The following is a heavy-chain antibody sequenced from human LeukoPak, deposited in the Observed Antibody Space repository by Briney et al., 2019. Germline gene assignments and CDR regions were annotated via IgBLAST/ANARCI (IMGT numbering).Heavy chain of an antibody. CDR1: GGSISSYY. V-gene: IGHV4-59*08. CDR3: ARHSRLDKSSLSWADY. J-gene: IGHJ4*02. Sequence: MASETLSLTCTVSGGSISSYYWSWIRQPPGKGLEGIGYIYYSGSTNYNPSLKSRVTISVDTSKNQFSLKLSSVTAADTAVYYCARHSRLDKSSLSWADYWGQGTLVTVSS. CDR2: IYYSGST. D-gene: IGHD2-2*03.